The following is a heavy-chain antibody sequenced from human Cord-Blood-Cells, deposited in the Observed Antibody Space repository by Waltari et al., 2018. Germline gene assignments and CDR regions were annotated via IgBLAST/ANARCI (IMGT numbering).Heavy chain of an antibody. CDR1: GYTFTDYY. Sequence: EVQLVQSGAAVKKPGATVKISCTVSGYTFTDYYMHWVHQAPEKGLEWMGLVDPEDGETIYAGKFQGRVTITADTSTDTAYMELSSLRSEDTAVYYCATEYYGSGSYYNYFDYWGQGTLVTVSS. J-gene: IGHJ4*02. V-gene: IGHV1-69-2*01. CDR2: VDPEDGET. D-gene: IGHD3-10*01. CDR3: ATEYYGSGSYYNYFDY.